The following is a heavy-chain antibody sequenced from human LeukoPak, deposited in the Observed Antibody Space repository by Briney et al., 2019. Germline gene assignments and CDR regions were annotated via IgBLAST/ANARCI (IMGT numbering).Heavy chain of an antibody. Sequence: GGSLRLSCAASGFSFSNYWFHWVRQAPGKGLVWVSRINSDGSSTTYADSVKGRFTISRDNAKNTLYLQMNSLRAEDTAVYYCARDYGRSRDYGMDVWGQGTTVTVSS. CDR3: ARDYGRSRDYGMDV. CDR1: GFSFSNYW. CDR2: INSDGSST. D-gene: IGHD3-10*01. V-gene: IGHV3-74*01. J-gene: IGHJ6*02.